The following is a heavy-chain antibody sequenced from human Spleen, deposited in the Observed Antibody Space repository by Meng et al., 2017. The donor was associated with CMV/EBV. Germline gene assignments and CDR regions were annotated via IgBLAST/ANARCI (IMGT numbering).Heavy chain of an antibody. D-gene: IGHD6-13*01. CDR1: GFTFNNYG. J-gene: IGHJ4*02. CDR2: ISGGGASS. CDR3: AKGQTSTWNAYFDS. V-gene: IGHV3-23*01. Sequence: SGFTFNNYGMAWVRQPPGKGLEWVSGISGGGASSFHADSVKGRFAISRDSSKNTLYLQMSSLRAEDTALYYCAKGQTSTWNAYFDSWGQGALVTVSS.